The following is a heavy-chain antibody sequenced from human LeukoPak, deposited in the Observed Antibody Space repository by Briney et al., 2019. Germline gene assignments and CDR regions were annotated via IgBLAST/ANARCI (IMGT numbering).Heavy chain of an antibody. V-gene: IGHV1-69*05. CDR1: GGTFSSYA. CDR3: AREPIVGATTEFYFDY. J-gene: IGHJ4*02. D-gene: IGHD1-26*01. CDR2: IIPIFGTA. Sequence: ASVKVSCKASGGTFSSYAISWVRQAPGQGLEWMGRIIPIFGTANYAQKFQGRVTITTDGSTSTAYMELSSLRSEDTAVYYCAREPIVGATTEFYFDYWGQGTLVTVSS.